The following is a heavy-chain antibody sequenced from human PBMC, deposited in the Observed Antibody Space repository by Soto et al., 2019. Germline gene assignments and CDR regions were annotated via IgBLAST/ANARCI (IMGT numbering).Heavy chain of an antibody. CDR2: ISYDGSNK. V-gene: IGHV3-30-3*01. J-gene: IGHJ4*02. CDR1: GFTFSSYA. D-gene: IGHD3-22*01. CDR3: ARGDIYDSSGYPIFDY. Sequence: QVQLVESGGGVVQPGRSLRLSCAASGFTFSSYAMHWVRQAPGKGLEWVAVISYDGSNKYYADSVKGRFTISRDNSKNTLYLQMNSLRAEDTAVYYCARGDIYDSSGYPIFDYWGQGTLVTVSS.